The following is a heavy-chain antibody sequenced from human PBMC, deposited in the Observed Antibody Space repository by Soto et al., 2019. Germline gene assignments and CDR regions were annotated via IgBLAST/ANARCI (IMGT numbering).Heavy chain of an antibody. Sequence: DVQLVESGGGLVKPGGSLRLSCAASGFTFTSYSMNWVRQAPGKGLEWVSSISPSGGSIYFTDSVKGRFTLSRDNAKNSLSLQMNILRADDTAVYYCARSLRLIGDRKNDAFDIWGQGTLVTVSS. D-gene: IGHD7-27*01. CDR2: ISPSGGSI. CDR3: ARSLRLIGDRKNDAFDI. J-gene: IGHJ3*02. CDR1: GFTFTSYS. V-gene: IGHV3-21*01.